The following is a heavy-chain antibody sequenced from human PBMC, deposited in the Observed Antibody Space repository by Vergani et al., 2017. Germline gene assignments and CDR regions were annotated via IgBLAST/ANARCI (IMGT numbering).Heavy chain of an antibody. CDR1: GFTFTNFA. J-gene: IGHJ1*01. CDR3: TRHGRSGWAGYFQH. D-gene: IGHD6-19*01. CDR2: IYYTGTT. Sequence: VQLLESGGNLVQPGGSLRLSCAASGFTFTNFAMTWVRQAPGKGLEWIGTIYYTGTTYYNEAHKSRLTISVDTSKNQFSLNLTSVTAADTAVYYCTRHGRSGWAGYFQHWGQGTLVTASS. V-gene: IGHV4-39*01.